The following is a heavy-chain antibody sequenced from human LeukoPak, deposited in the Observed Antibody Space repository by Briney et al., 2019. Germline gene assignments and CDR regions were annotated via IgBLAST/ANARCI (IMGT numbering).Heavy chain of an antibody. V-gene: IGHV4-30-4*01. CDR3: ARAPEYDYVWGSYRQAYYFDY. CDR1: GGSISSGDYY. D-gene: IGHD3-16*02. CDR2: IYYSGST. Sequence: SETLSLTCTVSGGSISSGDYYWSWIRQPPGKGLDWIGYIYYSGSTYYNPSLKSRVTISVDTSKNQFSLKLSSVTAADTAVYYCARAPEYDYVWGSYRQAYYFDYWGQGTLVTVSS. J-gene: IGHJ4*02.